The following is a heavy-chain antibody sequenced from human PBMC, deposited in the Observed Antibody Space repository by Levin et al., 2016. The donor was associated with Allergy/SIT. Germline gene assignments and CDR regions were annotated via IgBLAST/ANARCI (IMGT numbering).Heavy chain of an antibody. D-gene: IGHD2-2*01. J-gene: IGHJ6*02. Sequence: WIRQPPGKGLEWVSAISGSGGSTYYADSVKGRFTISRDNSKNTLYLQMNSLRAEDTAVYYCANLLSSPSTKVGPAKHSSRDVWGQGTTVTVSS. CDR2: ISGSGGST. V-gene: IGHV3-23*01. CDR3: ANLLSSPSTKVGPAKHSSRDV.